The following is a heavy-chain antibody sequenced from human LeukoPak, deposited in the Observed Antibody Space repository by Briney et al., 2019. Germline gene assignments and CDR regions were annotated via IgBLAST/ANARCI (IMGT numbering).Heavy chain of an antibody. CDR2: ISSSGSTI. CDR1: GFTFSDYY. Sequence: GGSMRLSCAASGFTFSDYYMSWIRQALGKGLEWVSYISSSGSTIYYADSVKGRFTISRDSAKNSLYLQMNSLRAEDTAVYYCARGGDVAANWFDPWGQGTLVTVSS. V-gene: IGHV3-11*01. D-gene: IGHD6-19*01. CDR3: ARGGDVAANWFDP. J-gene: IGHJ5*02.